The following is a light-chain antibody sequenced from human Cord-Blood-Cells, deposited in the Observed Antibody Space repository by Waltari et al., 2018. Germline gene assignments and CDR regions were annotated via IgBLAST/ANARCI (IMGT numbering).Light chain of an antibody. CDR1: QSISSR. Sequence: DIQITQSPSTLSVSVGDRVTITCRASQSISSRLAWYQQKPGKAPKLLIYQASSLESGVPSRFSGSGSGTEFTLTISSLQPDDFATYYCQQYNSYPLTFGEGTKVEIK. CDR3: QQYNSYPLT. V-gene: IGKV1-5*03. J-gene: IGKJ4*01. CDR2: QAS.